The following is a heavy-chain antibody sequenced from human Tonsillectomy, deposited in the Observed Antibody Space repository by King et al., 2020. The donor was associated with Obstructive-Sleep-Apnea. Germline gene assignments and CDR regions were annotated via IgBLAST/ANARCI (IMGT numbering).Heavy chain of an antibody. V-gene: IGHV3-9*01. CDR3: AKSYSSGWYVPFDY. Sequence: VQLVESGGGLVQPGRSLRLSCATSGFTFDDYGMHWVRQAPGKGLEWVSGINWNSGSKGYADSVKGRFTVSRDNAKNSFYLQMNSLKPEDTALYYCAKSYSSGWYVPFDYWGQGTLVTVSP. CDR2: INWNSGSK. J-gene: IGHJ4*02. D-gene: IGHD6-19*01. CDR1: GFTFDDYG.